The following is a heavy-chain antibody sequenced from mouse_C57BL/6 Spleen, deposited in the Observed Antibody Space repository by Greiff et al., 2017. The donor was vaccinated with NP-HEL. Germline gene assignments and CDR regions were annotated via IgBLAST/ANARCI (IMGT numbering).Heavy chain of an antibody. Sequence: EVQLQQSGPELVKPGASVKIPCKASGYTFTDYNMDWVKQSHGKSLEWIGDINPNNGGTIYNQKFKGKATLTVDKSSSTAYMELRSLTSEDTAVYYCARRFYEYDEGYWYFDVWGTGTTVTVSS. CDR2: INPNNGGT. CDR1: GYTFTDYN. D-gene: IGHD2-4*01. J-gene: IGHJ1*03. V-gene: IGHV1-18*01. CDR3: ARRFYEYDEGYWYFDV.